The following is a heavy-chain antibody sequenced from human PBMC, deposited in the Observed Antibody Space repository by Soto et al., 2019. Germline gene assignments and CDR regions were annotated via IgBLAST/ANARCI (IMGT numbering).Heavy chain of an antibody. V-gene: IGHV3-13*01. Sequence: GGSLRLSCAASGFTFSSYDMHWVRQATGKGLEWVSAIGTAGDTYYPGSVKGRFTISRENAKNSLYLQMNSLRAGDTAVYYCARGDYGFWLGYSTYYYYYYYMDVWGKGTTVTVSS. D-gene: IGHD3-3*01. J-gene: IGHJ6*03. CDR3: ARGDYGFWLGYSTYYYYYYYMDV. CDR1: GFTFSSYD. CDR2: IGTAGDT.